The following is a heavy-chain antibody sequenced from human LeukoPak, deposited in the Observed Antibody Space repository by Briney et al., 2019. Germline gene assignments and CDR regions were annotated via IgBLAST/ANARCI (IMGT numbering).Heavy chain of an antibody. D-gene: IGHD6-19*01. J-gene: IGHJ4*02. V-gene: IGHV3-49*04. Sequence: PGRSLRLSCTASGFTFGDYAMSWVRQAPGKGLEWVGFIRSKAYGGTTEYAASVKGRFTISRDDSKSIAYLQMNSLRADDTAVYYCAKGSSSGWPYYFNYWGQGTLVTVSS. CDR2: IRSKAYGGTT. CDR1: GFTFGDYA. CDR3: AKGSSSGWPYYFNY.